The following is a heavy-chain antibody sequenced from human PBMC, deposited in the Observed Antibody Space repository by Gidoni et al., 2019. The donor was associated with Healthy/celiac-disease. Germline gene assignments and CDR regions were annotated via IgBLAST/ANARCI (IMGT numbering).Heavy chain of an antibody. CDR1: GFPFSSYA. CDR3: VKGSKYQLRIEDY. V-gene: IGHV3-64D*06. CDR2: ISSNGGST. J-gene: IGHJ4*02. Sequence: EVQLVESGGGLVQPGGSLRLSCSASGFPFSSYAMYWVRQAPGKGLEYVSAISSNGGSTYYADSVKGRFTIARDKSKNTLYLQMSSLRAEDTAVYYCVKGSKYQLRIEDYWGQGTLVTVSS. D-gene: IGHD2-2*01.